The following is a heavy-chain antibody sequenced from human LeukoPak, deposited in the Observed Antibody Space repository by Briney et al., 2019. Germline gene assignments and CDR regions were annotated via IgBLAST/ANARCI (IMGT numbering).Heavy chain of an antibody. Sequence: SETLSLTCAVYGGSFSGYYWSWLRQPPGKGLEWIGEINHSGSTNYNPSLKSRVTISVDTSKNQFSLKLSSVTAADTAVYYCARVGWHYDFWSGYYPNPLDAFDIWGQGTMVTVSS. CDR3: ARVGWHYDFWSGYYPNPLDAFDI. CDR2: INHSGST. CDR1: GGSFSGYY. V-gene: IGHV4-34*01. D-gene: IGHD3-3*01. J-gene: IGHJ3*02.